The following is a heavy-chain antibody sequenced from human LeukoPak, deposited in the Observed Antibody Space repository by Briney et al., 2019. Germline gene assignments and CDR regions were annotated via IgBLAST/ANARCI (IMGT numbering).Heavy chain of an antibody. V-gene: IGHV4-31*03. CDR2: IYYSGST. J-gene: IGHJ4*02. Sequence: SQTLSLTRTVSGGSISSGGYYWSWIRQHPGKGLEWIGYIYYSGSTYYNPSLKSRVTISVDTSKNQFSLKLSSVTAADTAVYYCARDGSEGFDYWGQGTLVTVSS. D-gene: IGHD1-14*01. CDR1: GGSISSGGYY. CDR3: ARDGSEGFDY.